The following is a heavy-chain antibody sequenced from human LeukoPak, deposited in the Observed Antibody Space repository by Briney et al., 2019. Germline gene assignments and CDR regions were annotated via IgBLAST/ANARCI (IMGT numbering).Heavy chain of an antibody. CDR3: ARGLYSGWYVY. Sequence: GASVKVSCKASGYIFTSYHMHWVRQAPGQGLEWMGIINPNSGSASYAQEFQGRVTMTRDTSKSTVCMELSSLRSEDTAVYYCARGLYSGWYVYWGQGTLVTVSS. CDR1: GYIFTSYH. D-gene: IGHD6-19*01. J-gene: IGHJ4*02. CDR2: INPNSGSA. V-gene: IGHV1-46*01.